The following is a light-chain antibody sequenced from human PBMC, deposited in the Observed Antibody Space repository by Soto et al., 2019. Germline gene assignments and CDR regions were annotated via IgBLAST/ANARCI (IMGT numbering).Light chain of an antibody. CDR3: KQYGSAPLT. Sequence: EIVLTQSPGTLSLSPGERATLSCRASQSLSSTYLAWYQQKPGQAPRLLIYGASNRATGIPDRFSGSGSGTDFTLTINRLEPEDFAVYYCKQYGSAPLTFGQGTNVDIK. CDR2: GAS. V-gene: IGKV3-20*01. J-gene: IGKJ1*01. CDR1: QSLSSTY.